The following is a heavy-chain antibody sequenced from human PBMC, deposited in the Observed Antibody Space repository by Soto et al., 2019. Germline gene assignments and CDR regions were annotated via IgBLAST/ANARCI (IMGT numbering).Heavy chain of an antibody. CDR3: ARERNWFDP. V-gene: IGHV1-8*01. J-gene: IGHJ5*02. CDR1: GYTFTSYD. CDR2: MNPNSGNT. Sequence: ASVKVSCKASGYTFTSYDINWVRQATGQGLEWMGWMNPNSGNTVYAQRFKGRVTMTRNTSISTAYMELSSLRSEDTAVYYCARERNWFDPWGQGTLVTVSS.